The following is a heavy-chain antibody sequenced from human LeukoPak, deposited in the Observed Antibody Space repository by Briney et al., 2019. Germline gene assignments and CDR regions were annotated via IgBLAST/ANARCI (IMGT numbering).Heavy chain of an antibody. V-gene: IGHV4-34*01. CDR2: INHSGST. CDR1: GGSFSGYY. D-gene: IGHD6-13*01. J-gene: IGHJ3*02. CDR3: ARDREDSSSWLYSDAFDI. Sequence: PSETLSLTCAVYGGSFSGYYWSWIRQPPGKGLEWIGEINHSGSTNYNPSLKSRVTISVDTSKNQFSLKLSSVTAADTAVYYCARDREDSSSWLYSDAFDIWGQGTMVTVSS.